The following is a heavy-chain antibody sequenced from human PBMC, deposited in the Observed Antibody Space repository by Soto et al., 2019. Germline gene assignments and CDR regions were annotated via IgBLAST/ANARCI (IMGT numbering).Heavy chain of an antibody. CDR3: AGTTSYQWYYMDV. CDR2: TYYRSRWYN. Sequence: SQTLSLTCAISGDGVSCNSAAWNWIRQSPSRGLEWLGRTYYRSRWYNDYAVPVRSRITVNADTSKNQFSLQLTSVTPEDTAVHYCAGTTSYQWYYMDVWGKGTTVTVSS. J-gene: IGHJ6*03. V-gene: IGHV6-1*01. CDR1: GDGVSCNSAA. D-gene: IGHD1-7*01.